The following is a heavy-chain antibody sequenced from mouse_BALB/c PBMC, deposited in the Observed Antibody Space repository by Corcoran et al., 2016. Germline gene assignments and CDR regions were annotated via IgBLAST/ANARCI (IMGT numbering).Heavy chain of an antibody. J-gene: IGHJ1*01. CDR2: INPYNDGT. V-gene: IGHV1S136*01. CDR1: GYTFTSYV. Sequence: EVQLQQSGPELVKPGASVKMSCKASGYTFTSYVMHWVKQKPGQGLEWIGYINPYNDGTKYNEKFKGKATLTSDKSSSTAYMELSSLTSEDSAVYYCARSGSYWYFDVWGAGTTVTVSS. CDR3: ARSGSYWYFDV.